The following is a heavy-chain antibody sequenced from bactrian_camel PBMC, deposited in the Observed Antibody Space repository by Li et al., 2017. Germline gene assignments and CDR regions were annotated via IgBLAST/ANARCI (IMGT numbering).Heavy chain of an antibody. CDR2: ISWSGGST. CDR3: AADWIGDSWYVPPGDSCRVSADFRY. CDR1: GVSRSSNC. D-gene: IGHD1*01. J-gene: IGHJ6*01. V-gene: IGHV3S42*01. Sequence: VQLVESGGDSVQAGGSLRLSCAASGVSRSSNCMGWFRQAPGKGLEGVSVISWSGGSTNYADSVKGRFTISRDNDKNTLYLQMDKLRPEDTGVYYCAADWIGDSWYVPPGDSCRVSADFRYSGQGTQVTVS.